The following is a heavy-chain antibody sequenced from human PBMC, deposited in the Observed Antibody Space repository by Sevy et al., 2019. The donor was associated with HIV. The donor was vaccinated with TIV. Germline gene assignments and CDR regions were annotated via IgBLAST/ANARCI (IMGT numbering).Heavy chain of an antibody. CDR2: IKSKTDGGTT. CDR1: GFTFSNAW. Sequence: GGSLRLSCAASGFTFSNAWMSWVRQAPGKGLEWVGRIKSKTDGGTTDYAATVKVRFTISRDDTKNTLYLQMNSLNTEDTAVYYCTTDGSGYYYGDAFDIWGQGTMVTVSS. CDR3: TTDGSGYYYGDAFDI. V-gene: IGHV3-15*01. J-gene: IGHJ3*02. D-gene: IGHD3-22*01.